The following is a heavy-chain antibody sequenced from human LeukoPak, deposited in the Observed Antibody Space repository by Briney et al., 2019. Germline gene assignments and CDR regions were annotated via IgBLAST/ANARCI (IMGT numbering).Heavy chain of an antibody. J-gene: IGHJ6*02. D-gene: IGHD1-26*01. V-gene: IGHV6-1*01. CDR3: ARAAVGATMGYYYYGMDV. CDR1: GDSVPSNSAA. CDR2: TYYRSKWYN. Sequence: SQTLSLTCAISGDSVPSNSAAWNWIRQSPSRGLEWLGRTYYRSKWYNDYAVSVKSRITINPDTSKNQFSLQLNSVTPEDTAVYYCARAAVGATMGYYYYGMDVWGQGTTVTVSS.